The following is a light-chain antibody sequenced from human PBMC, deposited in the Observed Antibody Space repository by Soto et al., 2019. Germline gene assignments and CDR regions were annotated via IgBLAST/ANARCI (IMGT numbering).Light chain of an antibody. CDR2: LGS. CDR3: MQALQTPY. Sequence: DIVMTQSPLSLPVTPGEPASISCRSSQSLLHSNGYNYLDWYLQKPGQSPQLLIYLGSSRASGVPDRFSGSGSGTDFTLKISRVEAEDVGVYYCMQALQTPYFGGGTKVDIK. J-gene: IGKJ4*01. CDR1: QSLLHSNGYNY. V-gene: IGKV2-28*01.